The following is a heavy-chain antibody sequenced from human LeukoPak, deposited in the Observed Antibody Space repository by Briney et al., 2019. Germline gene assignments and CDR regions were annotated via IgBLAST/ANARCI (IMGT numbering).Heavy chain of an antibody. J-gene: IGHJ5*02. CDR2: IYYSGST. Sequence: PSETLSLTCTVSGGSISSYYWSWIRQPPGKGLEWIGYIYYSGSTNYNPSLKSRVTISVDTSKNQFSLKLSSVTAADTAVYYCARATYYDSTRFDPWGQGTLVTVSS. V-gene: IGHV4-59*01. CDR3: ARATYYDSTRFDP. D-gene: IGHD3-22*01. CDR1: GGSISSYY.